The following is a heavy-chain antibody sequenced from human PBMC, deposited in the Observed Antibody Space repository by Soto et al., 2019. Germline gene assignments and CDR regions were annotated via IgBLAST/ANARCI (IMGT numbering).Heavy chain of an antibody. Sequence: SETLSLTCTVSGGSISSPSYYWGWIRQPPGKGLEWIGSIYYSGSTYQNPSLKSRVTISVDTSKNEFSLKLSSVTAADTAVYYCARHRGRDGYNSYFHYWGQGTLVTVSS. CDR3: ARHRGRDGYNSYFHY. J-gene: IGHJ1*01. D-gene: IGHD5-12*01. CDR1: GGSISSPSYY. V-gene: IGHV4-39*01. CDR2: IYYSGST.